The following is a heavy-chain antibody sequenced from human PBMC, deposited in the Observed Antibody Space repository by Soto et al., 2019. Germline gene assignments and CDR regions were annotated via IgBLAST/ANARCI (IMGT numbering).Heavy chain of an antibody. D-gene: IGHD5-12*01. V-gene: IGHV6-1*01. CDR1: GDSVSSNSAA. J-gene: IGHJ5*01. CDR3: ARDLSGYESGGGWFDS. CDR2: TYYRSQWFN. Sequence: QVQLQQSGPGLVKPSQTLSLTRAISGDSVSSNSAAWNWIRQSPSRGLEWLGRTYYRSQWFNDYAVSVKSRITINPDTSKNQFSLQLNSVTPEDTAVYFCARDLSGYESGGGWFDSWGQGTLVTVSS.